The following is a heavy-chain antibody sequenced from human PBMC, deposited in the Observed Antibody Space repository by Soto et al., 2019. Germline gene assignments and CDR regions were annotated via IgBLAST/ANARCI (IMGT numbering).Heavy chain of an antibody. Sequence: TLSLTCTVSGGSISSYYWSWIRQPPGKGLEWIGYIYYSGSTNYNPSLKSRVTISVDTSKNQFSLKLSSVTAADTAVYYCARGGHSSSWYSFDYWGQGTLVTVSS. CDR1: GGSISSYY. J-gene: IGHJ4*02. CDR3: ARGGHSSSWYSFDY. V-gene: IGHV4-59*01. D-gene: IGHD6-13*01. CDR2: IYYSGST.